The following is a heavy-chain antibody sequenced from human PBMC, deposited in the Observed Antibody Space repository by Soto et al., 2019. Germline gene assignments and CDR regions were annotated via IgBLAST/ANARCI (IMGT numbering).Heavy chain of an antibody. J-gene: IGHJ6*04. V-gene: IGHV1-18*01. D-gene: IGHD3-9*01. CDR1: GYTFTSYG. Sequence: ASVKVSCKASGYTFTSYGISWVRQAPGQGLEWMGWISAYNGNTNYAQKLQGRVTMTTDTSTSTAYMELRSLRSDDTAVYYCARDTHAPSYEILTGYYYYYGMDVGGKGTTFTVSS. CDR3: ARDTHAPSYEILTGYYYYYGMDV. CDR2: ISAYNGNT.